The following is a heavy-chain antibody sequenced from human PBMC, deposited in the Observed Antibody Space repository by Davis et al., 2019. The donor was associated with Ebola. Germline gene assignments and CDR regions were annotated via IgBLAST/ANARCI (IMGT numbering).Heavy chain of an antibody. CDR2: ISAYNGNT. D-gene: IGHD1-26*01. CDR1: GYTFTSYG. V-gene: IGHV1-18*01. Sequence: ASVKVSCKASGYTFTSYGISWVRQAPGQGLEWMGWISAYNGNTNYAQKLQGRVTMTTDTSTSTAYMELRSLRAEDTAVYYCAKSGSSLVGATLVYWGQGTLVTVSS. CDR3: AKSGSSLVGATLVY. J-gene: IGHJ4*02.